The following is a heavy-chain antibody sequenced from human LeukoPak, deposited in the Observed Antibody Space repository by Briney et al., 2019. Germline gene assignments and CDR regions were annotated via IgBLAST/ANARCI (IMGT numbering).Heavy chain of an antibody. CDR2: MNSNTGDT. Sequence: GASVKVSCKASGFTFTTYDIIWVRQATGQGLEWMGWMNSNTGDTGYAQKFQGRVTMTRYTSISTAYMELSSLRSEDTAVYYCARFGMVRGVIGYWGQGTLVTVSS. CDR3: ARFGMVRGVIGY. D-gene: IGHD3-10*01. V-gene: IGHV1-8*01. J-gene: IGHJ4*02. CDR1: GFTFTTYD.